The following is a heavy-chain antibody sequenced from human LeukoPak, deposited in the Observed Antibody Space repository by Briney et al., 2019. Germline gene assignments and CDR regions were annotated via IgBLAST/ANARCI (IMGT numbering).Heavy chain of an antibody. Sequence: SETLSLTCTVSGGSISSYYWSWIRQPPGKGLEWIGYIYYSGSTNYNPSLKSRVTISVDTSKNQFSLKLSSVTAADTAVYYCARGRGIAAAALTDWGQGTLVTVSS. CDR1: GGSISSYY. CDR2: IYYSGST. J-gene: IGHJ4*02. V-gene: IGHV4-59*01. D-gene: IGHD6-13*01. CDR3: ARGRGIAAAALTD.